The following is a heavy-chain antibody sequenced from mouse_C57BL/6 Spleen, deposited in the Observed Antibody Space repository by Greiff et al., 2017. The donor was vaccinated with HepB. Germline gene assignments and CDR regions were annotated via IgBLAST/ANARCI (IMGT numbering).Heavy chain of an antibody. CDR3: ASDYGSSYGVY. J-gene: IGHJ2*01. CDR1: GFTFSSYG. Sequence: EVQGVESGGDLVKPGGSLKLSCAASGFTFSSYGMSWVRQTPDKRLEWVATISSGGSYTYYPDSVKGRFTISSDNAKNTLYLQMSSLKSEDTAMYYCASDYGSSYGVYWGQGTTLTVSS. V-gene: IGHV5-6*01. D-gene: IGHD1-1*01. CDR2: ISSGGSYT.